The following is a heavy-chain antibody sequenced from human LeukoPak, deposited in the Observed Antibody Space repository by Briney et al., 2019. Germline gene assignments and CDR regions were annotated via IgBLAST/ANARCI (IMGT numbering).Heavy chain of an antibody. CDR3: ARDSYYDTSGYFNDTFDM. Sequence: PSETLSLTCTVSGGAISSYYWSWIRQPPGKGREWIGHISDSGDTNYNPSLNSRVTISVDTSKKQFSLKLRSVTAADTAVYYCARDSYYDTSGYFNDTFDMWGQGTLVTVSS. CDR1: GGAISSYY. CDR2: ISDSGDT. V-gene: IGHV4-59*01. J-gene: IGHJ3*02. D-gene: IGHD3-22*01.